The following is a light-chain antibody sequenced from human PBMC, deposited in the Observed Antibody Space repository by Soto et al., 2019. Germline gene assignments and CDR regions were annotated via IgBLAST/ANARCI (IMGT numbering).Light chain of an antibody. Sequence: DIQMTQSPSSLSASVGDRVTITCRASQSISSYLNWYQQKPGKAPKLLISAASSLQSGVPSRFSGSGSGTDFTLTSSSLQREDVATYYCQQSYSTPRTFGQGTKVEIK. V-gene: IGKV1-39*01. CDR3: QQSYSTPRT. CDR2: AAS. J-gene: IGKJ1*01. CDR1: QSISSY.